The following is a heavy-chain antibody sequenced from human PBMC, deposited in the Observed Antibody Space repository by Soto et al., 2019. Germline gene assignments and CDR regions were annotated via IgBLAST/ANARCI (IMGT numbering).Heavy chain of an antibody. Sequence: QVQLQQWGAGLLKPSETLSLTCAVYGGSFSGYYWSWIRQPPGKGLEWIGEINHSGSTNYNPSLKSRVTISVDTSKNQFSLKLSAVTAAATAVYYCARVLPYIVVVPAGWFDPWGQGTLVTVSS. V-gene: IGHV4-34*01. CDR1: GGSFSGYY. J-gene: IGHJ5*02. CDR3: ARVLPYIVVVPAGWFDP. D-gene: IGHD2-2*01. CDR2: INHSGST.